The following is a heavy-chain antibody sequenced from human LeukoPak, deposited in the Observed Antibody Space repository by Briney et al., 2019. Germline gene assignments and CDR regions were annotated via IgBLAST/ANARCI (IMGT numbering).Heavy chain of an antibody. V-gene: IGHV1-46*01. CDR3: ARDLVVVTGLRTRGSFDI. CDR2: INPSGGTT. D-gene: IGHD2-21*02. CDR1: GYNLTSYY. J-gene: IGHJ3*02. Sequence: GASVKVSCKASGYNLTSYYMHWVRQAPGQGLEWMGIINPSGGTTSYAQKFQGRVTVTRDTSTSTVYMELSSLRSEDTAVYYCARDLVVVTGLRTRGSFDIWGQGTMVTVSS.